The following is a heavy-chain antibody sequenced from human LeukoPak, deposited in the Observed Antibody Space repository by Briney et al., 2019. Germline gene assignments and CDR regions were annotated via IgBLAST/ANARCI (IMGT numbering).Heavy chain of an antibody. CDR1: GGPIYSYY. V-gene: IGHV4-4*07. CDR3: ARHKRSPYYFDY. D-gene: IGHD1-1*01. CDR2: LYPGVST. Sequence: SETLSLTCTVSGGPIYSYYWSWIRQTAGKGLEWIGRLYPGVSTNYNPSLKSRVTMSVDTSKNQFSLKLSSVTAADTAVYYCARHKRSPYYFDYWGQGTLVTVSS. J-gene: IGHJ4*02.